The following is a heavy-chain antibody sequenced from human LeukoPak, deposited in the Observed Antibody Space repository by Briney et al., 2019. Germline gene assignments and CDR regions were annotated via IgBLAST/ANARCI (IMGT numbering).Heavy chain of an antibody. V-gene: IGHV5-51*01. CDR2: ISPGNPDT. CDR3: ARLYSGRYSGYIDY. D-gene: IGHD1-26*01. Sequence: GESLKISCKGSGYSFTSYWIGWVRQMPGKGLEWMGIISPGNPDTRYRPSFQVQVSISAYTSNSTAYLQWSIPKASDAAMYYCARLYSGRYSGYIDYWGQGKLVPVSS. J-gene: IGHJ4*02. CDR1: GYSFTSYW.